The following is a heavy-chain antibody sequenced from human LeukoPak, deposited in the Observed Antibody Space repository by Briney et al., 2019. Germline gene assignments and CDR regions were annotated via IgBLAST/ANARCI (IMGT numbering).Heavy chain of an antibody. CDR1: GGSISNSY. CDR2: IYYSGST. CDR3: ARNIWGLDH. Sequence: SETLSLTCTVSGGSISNSYWSWIRQPPGKALEWIGYIYYSGSTNYNPSLKSRVTISVDTSKNQFSLKLTSVTAADTAIYYCARNIWGLDHRGQGTLVTVTS. V-gene: IGHV4-59*01. D-gene: IGHD3-16*01. J-gene: IGHJ4*02.